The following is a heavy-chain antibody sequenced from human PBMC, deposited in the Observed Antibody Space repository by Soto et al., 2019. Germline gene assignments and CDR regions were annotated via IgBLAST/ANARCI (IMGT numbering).Heavy chain of an antibody. CDR3: ASLQCYYGSGCYLSY. Sequence: SETLSLTCTVSGGSISNYYWSWIRQPPGKRLEWIGYIYYSGSTNHNPSLKSRVTISVDTSKNQFSLKLSSVTAADTAVYYCASLQCYYGSGCYLSYWGQGTLVTVSS. D-gene: IGHD3-10*01. J-gene: IGHJ1*01. V-gene: IGHV4-59*08. CDR2: IYYSGST. CDR1: GGSISNYY.